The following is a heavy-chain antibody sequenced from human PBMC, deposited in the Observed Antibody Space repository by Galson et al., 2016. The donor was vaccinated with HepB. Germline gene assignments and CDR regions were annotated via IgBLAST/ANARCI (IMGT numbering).Heavy chain of an antibody. J-gene: IGHJ4*02. CDR3: AKDRYCPGGICPFDY. V-gene: IGHV3-23*01. D-gene: IGHD2-8*02. Sequence: SLRLSCAGSEFSFTEYGMNWIRQAPGKGLEWVSVITAGGTNTYYADSVRGRFTISSDSSTTTVYLHMNSLRVEDTAMYYCAKDRYCPGGICPFDYWGQGTFVTVSS. CDR2: ITAGGTNT. CDR1: EFSFTEYG.